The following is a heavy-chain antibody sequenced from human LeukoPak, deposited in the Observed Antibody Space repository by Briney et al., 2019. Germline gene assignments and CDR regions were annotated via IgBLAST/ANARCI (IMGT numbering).Heavy chain of an antibody. V-gene: IGHV3-23*01. CDR3: AKEGSDLWSGYYSHYYMDV. J-gene: IGHJ6*03. CDR1: GFTFSSYA. Sequence: PGGSLRLSCAASGFTFSSYAMSWVRQAPGKGLEWVSAISGSGGSTYYADSAKGRFTISRDNSKITLYLQMSSLRAEDTAVYYCAKEGSDLWSGYYSHYYMDVWGKGTTVTVSS. D-gene: IGHD3-3*01. CDR2: ISGSGGST.